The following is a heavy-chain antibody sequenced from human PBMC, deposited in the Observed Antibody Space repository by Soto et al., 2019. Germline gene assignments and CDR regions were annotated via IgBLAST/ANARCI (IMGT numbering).Heavy chain of an antibody. Sequence: SETLSLTCAVYGGSFSGYYWSWIRQPPGKGLEWIGEINHSGSTNYNPSLKSRVTISVDTSKNQFSLQLSSVTAADTAVYYCARVLGYYDSSGYFDYWGQGTLVTVSS. J-gene: IGHJ4*02. CDR1: GGSFSGYY. CDR2: INHSGST. D-gene: IGHD3-22*01. CDR3: ARVLGYYDSSGYFDY. V-gene: IGHV4-34*01.